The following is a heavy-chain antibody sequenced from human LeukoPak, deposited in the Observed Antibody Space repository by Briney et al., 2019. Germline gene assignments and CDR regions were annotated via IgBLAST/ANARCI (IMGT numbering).Heavy chain of an antibody. Sequence: GASVKVSCKASGYTFTGYYMHWMRQAPGQGLEWMGWINPNSGGTNYAQKFQGRVTMTRDTSISTAYMELSRLRSDDTAVYYCARVRGVRWLQERDAFDIWGQGTMVTVSS. J-gene: IGHJ3*02. CDR1: GYTFTGYY. V-gene: IGHV1-2*02. CDR2: INPNSGGT. D-gene: IGHD5-24*01. CDR3: ARVRGVRWLQERDAFDI.